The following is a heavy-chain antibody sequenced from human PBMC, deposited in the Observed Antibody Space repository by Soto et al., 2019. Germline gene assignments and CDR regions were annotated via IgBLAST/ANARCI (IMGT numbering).Heavy chain of an antibody. D-gene: IGHD6-13*01. CDR1: GCTFTGYY. J-gene: IGHJ3*02. CDR3: ARGPPGYSSSWYYSDAFDI. V-gene: IGHV1-2*02. CDR2: INPNSGGT. Sequence: ASVKVSCKASGCTFTGYYMHWVRQAPGQGLEWMGWINPNSGGTNYAQKFQGRVTMTRDTSISTAYMELSRLRSDDTAVYYCARGPPGYSSSWYYSDAFDIWGQGTMVTVSS.